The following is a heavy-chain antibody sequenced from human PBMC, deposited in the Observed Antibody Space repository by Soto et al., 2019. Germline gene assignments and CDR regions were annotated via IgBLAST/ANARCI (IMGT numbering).Heavy chain of an antibody. D-gene: IGHD3-10*01. V-gene: IGHV3-74*01. Sequence: GGSLRLSCAASGFTFSSYWMHWVRQAPGKGLVWVSRINSDGSSTSYADSVKGRFTISRDNAKNTLYLQMNSLRAEDTAVYYCASDESITGLKYHYYMDVWGIGTTVTVSS. CDR2: INSDGSST. CDR3: ASDESITGLKYHYYMDV. CDR1: GFTFSSYW. J-gene: IGHJ6*03.